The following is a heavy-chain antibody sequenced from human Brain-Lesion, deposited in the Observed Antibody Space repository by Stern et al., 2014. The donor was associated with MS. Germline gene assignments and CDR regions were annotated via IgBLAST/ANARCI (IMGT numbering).Heavy chain of an antibody. J-gene: IGHJ4*02. D-gene: IGHD3-16*01. Sequence: EVQPVESGGGLVQPGGSLRLSCAASGFNFSSYWMPWVRQFPEKGLFWVSQINRDGSDTSYADSVKGRFSISRDNIRNMLYLRMTSLRAEDTAVYYCARGVGDYWGQGARVTVSS. CDR1: GFNFSSYW. CDR3: ARGVGDY. V-gene: IGHV3-74*02. CDR2: INRDGSDT.